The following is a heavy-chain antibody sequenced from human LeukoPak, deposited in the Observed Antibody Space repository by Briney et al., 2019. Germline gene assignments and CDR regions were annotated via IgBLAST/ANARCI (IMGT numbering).Heavy chain of an antibody. CDR2: IYHSGST. J-gene: IGHJ4*02. D-gene: IGHD7-27*01. Sequence: PSEPLSLTCAVSGDSISSGGFSWSWIRQPPGEGLEWIGYIYHSGSTYYNPSLKSRVTMSVDRSKNQFSLNLSSVTAADTAVYYCARESRTGEDYYFDYWGQGTLVTVSS. CDR3: ARESRTGEDYYFDY. V-gene: IGHV4-30-2*01. CDR1: GDSISSGGFS.